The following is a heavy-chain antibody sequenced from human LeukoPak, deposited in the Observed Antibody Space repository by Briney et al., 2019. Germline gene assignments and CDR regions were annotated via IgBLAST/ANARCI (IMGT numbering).Heavy chain of an antibody. V-gene: IGHV3-30*03. CDR2: ISYDGTNK. CDR3: VRSPTYYNMDV. Sequence: PGESLTLSCAASGFTFSNYVIHWVRQAPGKGLDWLAVISYDGTNKYYADFVKGRFTISRDHSQSTVDLQMNTLGGADTAVYYCVRSPTYYNMDVWGKGTTVTVSS. J-gene: IGHJ6*03. CDR1: GFTFSNYV.